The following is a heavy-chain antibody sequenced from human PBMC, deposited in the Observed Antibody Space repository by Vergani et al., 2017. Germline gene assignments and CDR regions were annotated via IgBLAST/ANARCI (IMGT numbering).Heavy chain of an antibody. V-gene: IGHV1-24*01. CDR1: GYTLTELS. D-gene: IGHD1-26*01. J-gene: IGHJ4*02. Sequence: QVQLVQSGAEVKKPGASVKVSCKVSGYTLTELSMHWVRQAPGKGLEWMGGFDPEDGETIYAQKFQGRVTMTEDTSTDTAYMELSSLRSEGTAVYYCATRLHLSVSYFYYFDYWGQGTLVTVSS. CDR3: ATRLHLSVSYFYYFDY. CDR2: FDPEDGET.